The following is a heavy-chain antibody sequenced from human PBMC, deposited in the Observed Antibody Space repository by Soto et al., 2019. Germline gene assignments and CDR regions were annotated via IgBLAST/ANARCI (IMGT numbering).Heavy chain of an antibody. J-gene: IGHJ3*02. CDR1: GYTFTGYY. D-gene: IGHD6-13*01. CDR2: INPNSGGT. Sequence: ASVKVSCKASGYTFTGYYMHWVRQAPGQGLEWMGWINPNSGGTNYAQKFQGWVTMTRDTSISTAYMELSRLRSDDTAVYYCARSQSGIAAAGTLNQKNDAFDIWGQGTMVTVSS. V-gene: IGHV1-2*04. CDR3: ARSQSGIAAAGTLNQKNDAFDI.